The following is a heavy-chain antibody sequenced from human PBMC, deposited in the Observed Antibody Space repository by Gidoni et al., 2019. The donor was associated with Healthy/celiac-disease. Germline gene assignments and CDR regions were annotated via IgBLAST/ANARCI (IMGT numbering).Heavy chain of an antibody. J-gene: IGHJ5*02. Sequence: EVQLVQSGAEVKKPGESLRISCKGSGYSFTSYWISWVRQMPGKGLEWMGRIDPSDSYTNYSPSFQGHVTISADKSISTAYLQWSSLKASDTAMYYCATLRRGYCSSTSCKGWWFDPWGQGTLVTVSS. CDR3: ATLRRGYCSSTSCKGWWFDP. V-gene: IGHV5-10-1*03. CDR2: IDPSDSYT. D-gene: IGHD2-2*01. CDR1: GYSFTSYW.